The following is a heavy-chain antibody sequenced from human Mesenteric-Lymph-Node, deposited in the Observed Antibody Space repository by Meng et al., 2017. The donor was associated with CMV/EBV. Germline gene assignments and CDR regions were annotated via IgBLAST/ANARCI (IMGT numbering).Heavy chain of an antibody. CDR1: GGSVSSRSYY. V-gene: IGHV4-61*01. J-gene: IGHJ4*02. CDR3: ARAESYYFDY. Sequence: SETLSLTCTVSGGSVSSRSYYWSWIRQPPGKELEWIGYIYYTGSTIYNPSLKSRVTMSVDTSKNQFSLRLSSVTAADTAVYYCARAESYYFDYWGQGTLVTVSS. CDR2: IYYTGST.